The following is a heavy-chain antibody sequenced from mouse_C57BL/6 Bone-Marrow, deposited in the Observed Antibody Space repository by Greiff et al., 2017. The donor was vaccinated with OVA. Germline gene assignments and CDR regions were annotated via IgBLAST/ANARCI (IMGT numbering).Heavy chain of an antibody. Sequence: VQLKESGPELVKPGASVKIPCKASGYTFTDYNMDWVKQSHGKSLEWIGDINPNNGGTIYNQKFKGKATLTVDKSSSTAYMELRSLTSEDTAVYYGASRYYGRGYFDVWGTGTTVTVSS. J-gene: IGHJ1*03. CDR1: GYTFTDYN. CDR2: INPNNGGT. V-gene: IGHV1-18*01. D-gene: IGHD1-1*01. CDR3: ASRYYGRGYFDV.